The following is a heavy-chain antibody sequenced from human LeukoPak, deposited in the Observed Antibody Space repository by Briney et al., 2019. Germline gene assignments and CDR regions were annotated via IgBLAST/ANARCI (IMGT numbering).Heavy chain of an antibody. J-gene: IGHJ5*02. CDR2: INPNSGGT. Sequence: ASVKVSCKASGYTFTGYYMHWVRQAPEQGLEWMGWINPNSGGTNYAQKFQGRVTMTRDTSISTAYMELSRLRSDDTAVYYCARDEYDSSCYYTYNWFDPWGQGTLVTVSS. D-gene: IGHD3-22*01. CDR1: GYTFTGYY. V-gene: IGHV1-2*02. CDR3: ARDEYDSSCYYTYNWFDP.